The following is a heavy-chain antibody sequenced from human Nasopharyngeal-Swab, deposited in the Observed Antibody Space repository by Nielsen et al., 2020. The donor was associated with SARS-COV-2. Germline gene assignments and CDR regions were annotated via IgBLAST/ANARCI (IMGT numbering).Heavy chain of an antibody. V-gene: IGHV1-24*01. CDR2: FDPEDGET. J-gene: IGHJ6*02. CDR3: RVVPAAMWYYYYGMDV. D-gene: IGHD2-2*01. CDR1: GYTLTELS. Sequence: ASVKVSCKVSGYTLTELSMHWVRQAPGKGLEWMGGFDPEDGETIYAQKFQGRVTMTEDTSTDTAYMELSSLRSEDTAVYYCRVVPAAMWYYYYGMDVWGQVTTVTVSS.